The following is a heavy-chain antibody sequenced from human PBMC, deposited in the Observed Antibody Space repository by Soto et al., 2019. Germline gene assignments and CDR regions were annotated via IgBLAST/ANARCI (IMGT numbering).Heavy chain of an antibody. CDR2: IDPSDSYT. Sequence: PGESLKISCKGSGYSFTSYWISWVRQMPGKGLEWMGRIDPSDSYTNYSPSFQGHVTISADKSISTAYLQWSSLKASDTAMYYCARPGSYGYELIDAFDIWGQGTMVTVSS. V-gene: IGHV5-10-1*01. J-gene: IGHJ3*02. CDR3: ARPGSYGYELIDAFDI. D-gene: IGHD5-18*01. CDR1: GYSFTSYW.